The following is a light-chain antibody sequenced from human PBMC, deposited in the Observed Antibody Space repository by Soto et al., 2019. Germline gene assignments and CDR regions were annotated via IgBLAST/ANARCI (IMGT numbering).Light chain of an antibody. CDR2: AAT. Sequence: AIPMTQSPSSLSVSVRDRVTITCRASQDIRNDLHWYQQKPGKAPNLLIYAATTLRSGVPSRFSGSGSGTHFTLTISSLQPEDLATYFCLQDNSYPWTFGQGTKVEIK. V-gene: IGKV1-6*01. CDR3: LQDNSYPWT. J-gene: IGKJ1*01. CDR1: QDIRND.